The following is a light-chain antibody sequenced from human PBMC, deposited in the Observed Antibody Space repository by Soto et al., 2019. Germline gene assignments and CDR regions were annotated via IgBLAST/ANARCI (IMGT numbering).Light chain of an antibody. Sequence: EIVMTQSPATLSVSPGERATLSCRASQSVSNNLAWYQQKPGQPPRLRIYGASTRATGFPARFSGGGSGTDFTLTISNLQSEDFAVYYCQQYNKWPLTVGGGTKVEIK. J-gene: IGKJ4*01. CDR2: GAS. CDR3: QQYNKWPLT. CDR1: QSVSNN. V-gene: IGKV3-15*01.